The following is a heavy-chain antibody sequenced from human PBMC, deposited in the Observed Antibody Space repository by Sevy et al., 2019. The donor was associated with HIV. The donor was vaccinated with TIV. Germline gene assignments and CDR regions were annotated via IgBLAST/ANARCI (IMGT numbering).Heavy chain of an antibody. Sequence: GESLKISCKGSGYSSTTYWISWVRQMPGKGLEWMGRTDPSDAYSSNSPSFQGHVIISGDKSTSTAYLQWSSLKASDSAMYYCARPSAGYSYDSEDAFDIWGQGTMVTVSS. V-gene: IGHV5-10-1*01. CDR3: ARPSAGYSYDSEDAFDI. CDR1: GYSSTTYW. D-gene: IGHD5-18*01. J-gene: IGHJ3*02. CDR2: TDPSDAYS.